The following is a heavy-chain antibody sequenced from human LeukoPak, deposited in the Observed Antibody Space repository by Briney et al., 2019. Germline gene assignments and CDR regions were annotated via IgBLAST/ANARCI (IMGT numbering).Heavy chain of an antibody. J-gene: IGHJ6*02. CDR1: GYTFTSYG. CDR3: ARDYDILTGYDYYYGMDV. V-gene: IGHV1-18*01. Sequence: ASVKVSCKASGYTFTSYGISWVRQAPGQGLEWMGWFSAYNGNTNYAQKLQGRVTMTTDTSTSTAYMELRSLRSDDTAVYYCARDYDILTGYDYYYGMDVWGQGTTVTVSS. D-gene: IGHD3-9*01. CDR2: FSAYNGNT.